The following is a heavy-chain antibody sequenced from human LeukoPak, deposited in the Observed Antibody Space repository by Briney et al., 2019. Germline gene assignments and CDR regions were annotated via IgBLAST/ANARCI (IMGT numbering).Heavy chain of an antibody. CDR1: GGTFSSYA. J-gene: IGHJ6*03. CDR3: ARIYYDSSGYYNRYYYYYMDV. V-gene: IGHV1-69*13. D-gene: IGHD3-22*01. CDR2: IIPIFGTA. Sequence: SVKVSCKASGGTFSSYAISWVRQAPGQGLEWMGGIIPIFGTANDAQKFQGRVTITADESTSTAYMELSSLRSEDTAVYYCARIYYDSSGYYNRYYYYYMDVWGKGTTVTVSS.